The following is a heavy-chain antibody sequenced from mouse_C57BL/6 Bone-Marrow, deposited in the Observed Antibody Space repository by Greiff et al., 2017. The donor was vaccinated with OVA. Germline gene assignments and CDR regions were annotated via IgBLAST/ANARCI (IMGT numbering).Heavy chain of an antibody. J-gene: IGHJ2*01. CDR2: IDPENGDT. Sequence: DVHLVESGAELVRPGASVKLSCTASGFNIKDDYMHWVKQRPEQGLEWIGWIDPENGDTEYASKFQGKATITADTSSNTAYLQLSSLTSEDTAVYYCTTWGTTVVAWGQGTTLTVSS. V-gene: IGHV14-4*01. CDR1: GFNIKDDY. D-gene: IGHD1-1*01. CDR3: TTWGTTVVA.